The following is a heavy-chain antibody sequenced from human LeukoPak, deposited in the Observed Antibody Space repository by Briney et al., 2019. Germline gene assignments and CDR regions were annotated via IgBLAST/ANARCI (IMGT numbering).Heavy chain of an antibody. J-gene: IGHJ4*02. CDR1: GGSISSGDYY. D-gene: IGHD3-10*01. CDR3: ARSYYYGSGSYHCDY. CDR2: IYYSGST. Sequence: ASETLSLTCTVSGGSISSGDYYWSWIRQPPGKGLEWIGYIYYSGSTYYNPSLKSRVTISVDTSKNQFSLKLSSVTAADTAVYYWARSYYYGSGSYHCDYWGQGTLVTVSS. V-gene: IGHV4-30-4*01.